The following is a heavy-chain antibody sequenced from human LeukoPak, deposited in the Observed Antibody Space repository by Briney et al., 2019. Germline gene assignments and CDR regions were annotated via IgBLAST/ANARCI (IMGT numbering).Heavy chain of an antibody. Sequence: PGGSLRLSCAASGFTFSSYGMHWVRQAPGKGLEWVAFIRYDGSNKYYADSVKGRFTISRDNSKNTLYLQVNSLRAEDAAVYYCAKDREGGYFDYWGQGTLVTVSS. V-gene: IGHV3-30*02. CDR3: AKDREGGYFDY. D-gene: IGHD1-26*01. J-gene: IGHJ4*02. CDR2: IRYDGSNK. CDR1: GFTFSSYG.